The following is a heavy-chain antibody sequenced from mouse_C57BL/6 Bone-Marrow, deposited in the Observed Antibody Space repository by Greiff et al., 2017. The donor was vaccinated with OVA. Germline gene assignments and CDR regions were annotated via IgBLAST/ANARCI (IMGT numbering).Heavy chain of an antibody. CDR1: GFTFSSYA. CDR2: ISSGGDYI. CDR3: TRDGYYGTLYYFDY. D-gene: IGHD2-1*01. J-gene: IGHJ2*01. V-gene: IGHV5-9-1*02. Sequence: EVHLVESGEGLVKPGGSLKLSCAASGFTFSSYAMSWVRQTPEKRLEWVAYISSGGDYIYYADTVKGRFTISRDNARNTLYLQMSSLKSEDTAMYYCTRDGYYGTLYYFDYWGQGTTLTVSS.